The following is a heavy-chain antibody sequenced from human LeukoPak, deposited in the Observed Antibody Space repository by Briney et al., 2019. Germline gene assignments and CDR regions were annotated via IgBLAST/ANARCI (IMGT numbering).Heavy chain of an antibody. CDR2: ISGSGGST. CDR1: GFTFSSYW. V-gene: IGHV3-23*01. Sequence: PGGSLRLSCAASGFTFSSYWMSWVRQAPGKGLEWVSAISGSGGSTYYADSVKGRFTISRDNSKNTLYLQMNSLRAEDMAVYYCAKDREMDIVATTAFDYWGQGTLVTVSS. D-gene: IGHD5-12*01. CDR3: AKDREMDIVATTAFDY. J-gene: IGHJ4*02.